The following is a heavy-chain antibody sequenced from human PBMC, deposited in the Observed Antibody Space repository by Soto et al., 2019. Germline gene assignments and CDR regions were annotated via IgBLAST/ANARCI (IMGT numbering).Heavy chain of an antibody. D-gene: IGHD1-7*01. CDR2: ISAYNGNT. CDR3: ARDRGYNWNYGWFDP. V-gene: IGHV1-18*01. J-gene: IGHJ5*02. CDR1: GYTFSSYG. Sequence: QVQLVQSGAEVKKPGASVKVSCKASGYTFSSYGISWVRQAPGQGLEWMGRISAYNGNTNYAQKLQGRVTMTTDTTTSTAYMELRSLRSDDTAVYYCARDRGYNWNYGWFDPWGQGTLVTVSS.